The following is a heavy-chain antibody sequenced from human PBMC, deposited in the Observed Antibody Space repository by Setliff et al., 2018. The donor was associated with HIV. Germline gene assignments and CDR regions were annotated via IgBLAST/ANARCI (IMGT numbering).Heavy chain of an antibody. CDR2: IYHDGTT. D-gene: IGHD6-19*01. J-gene: IGHJ5*01. CDR3: AGHPVTSGWLSLNWFDP. CDR1: GGSINTSSYY. Sequence: ETLSLTCSVSGGSINTSSYYWAWVRQPPGNELEWIGSIYHDGTTHYRSSLRSRAAISIDTSKSQISLKVRSVTAADTAVYFCAGHPVTSGWLSLNWFDPWGQGSQVTVS. V-gene: IGHV4-39*07.